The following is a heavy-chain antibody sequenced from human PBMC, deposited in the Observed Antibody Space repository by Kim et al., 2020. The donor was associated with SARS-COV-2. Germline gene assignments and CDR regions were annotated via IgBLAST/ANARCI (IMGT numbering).Heavy chain of an antibody. Sequence: YIYYADSGKGRFTISRDNAKNSLYLQMNSLRAEDTAVYYCTGSPWGLVDYWGQGTLVTVSS. V-gene: IGHV3-21*01. CDR2: YI. D-gene: IGHD2-15*01. CDR3: TGSPWGLVDY. J-gene: IGHJ4*02.